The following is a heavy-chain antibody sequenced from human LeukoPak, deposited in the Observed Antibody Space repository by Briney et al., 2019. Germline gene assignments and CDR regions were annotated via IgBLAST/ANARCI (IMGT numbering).Heavy chain of an antibody. CDR3: ARDLEEYSSGWYVRGAFDY. CDR1: GYTFTSYG. CDR2: ISAYNGNT. V-gene: IGHV1-18*01. D-gene: IGHD6-19*01. J-gene: IGHJ4*02. Sequence: ASVKVSCKASGYTFTSYGISWVRQAPGQGLEWMVWISAYNGNTNYAQKLQGRVTMTTDTSTSTAYMELRSLRSDDTAVYYCARDLEEYSSGWYVRGAFDYWGQGTLVTVSS.